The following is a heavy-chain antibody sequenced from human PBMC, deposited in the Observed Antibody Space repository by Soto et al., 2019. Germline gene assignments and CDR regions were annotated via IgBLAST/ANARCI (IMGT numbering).Heavy chain of an antibody. CDR1: GFTFSSYW. D-gene: IGHD6-13*01. CDR3: ARGMQQLWYYYYYGMDV. CDR2: IKQDGSEK. Sequence: SLRLPCAASGFTFSSYWMSWVRQAPGKGLEWVANIKQDGSEKYYVDSVKGRFTISRDNAKNSLYLQMNSLRAEDTAVYYCARGMQQLWYYYYYGMDVWGQGTTVTVSS. V-gene: IGHV3-7*03. J-gene: IGHJ6*02.